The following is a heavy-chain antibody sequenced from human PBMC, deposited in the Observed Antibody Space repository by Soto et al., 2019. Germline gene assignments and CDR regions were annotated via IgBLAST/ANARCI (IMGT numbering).Heavy chain of an antibody. V-gene: IGHV3-7*01. J-gene: IGHJ4*02. CDR3: ASPSTTGTTDY. CDR2: IREDGGAK. Sequence: EVQLVESGGDLVQPGGSLRLSCGVSGFTFSDYWMSWVRQATGKGLEWVATIREDGGAKYYVDSVKGRFTISRDNARNSLFLQMNGLGAEDTAVYYCASPSTTGTTDYWGQGTLVTVSS. D-gene: IGHD1-7*01. CDR1: GFTFSDYW.